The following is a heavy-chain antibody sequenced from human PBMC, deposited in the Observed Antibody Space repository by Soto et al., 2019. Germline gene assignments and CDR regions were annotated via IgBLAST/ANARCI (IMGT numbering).Heavy chain of an antibody. CDR2: IYYRGNA. V-gene: IGHV4-39*01. Sequence: QLQLQESGPGLVKPSETLSLTCSVSDDSINSDKYYWGWIRQPPGKGLEWIGSIYYRGNAYYNPSLQTRVTISVAKSKSQFSLKLNSVTAADSAVYFCARLEGLATISYYFDFWGPGALVTVSS. CDR1: DDSINSDKYY. D-gene: IGHD3-9*01. CDR3: ARLEGLATISYYFDF. J-gene: IGHJ4*02.